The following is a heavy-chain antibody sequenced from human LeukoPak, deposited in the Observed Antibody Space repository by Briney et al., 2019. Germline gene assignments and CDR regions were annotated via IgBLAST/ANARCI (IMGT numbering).Heavy chain of an antibody. D-gene: IGHD5-18*01. CDR2: IFSSGGSP. Sequence: GGSLRLSCEASGFTSGSHAMYWVRQAPGKGLEWVAGIFSSGGSPHYADPVKGRFTISRDNSRNTVYLQINSLRAEDTAVYYCGKTTVGYSSGQKPAWPVDYWGQGTLVTVSS. CDR1: GFTSGSHA. V-gene: IGHV3-23*01. CDR3: GKTTVGYSSGQKPAWPVDY. J-gene: IGHJ4*02.